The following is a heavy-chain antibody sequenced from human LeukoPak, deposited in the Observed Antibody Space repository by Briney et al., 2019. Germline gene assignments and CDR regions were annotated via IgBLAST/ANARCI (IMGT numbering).Heavy chain of an antibody. Sequence: SVKVSCKASGGTFSSYAISWVRQAPGQGLEWMGRIIPILGIASYAQKFQGRVTITADKSTSTAYMELSSLRSEDTAVYYCARDLGYCSGGSCYSWGQGTLVTVSS. D-gene: IGHD2-15*01. V-gene: IGHV1-69*04. CDR3: ARDLGYCSGGSCYS. J-gene: IGHJ4*02. CDR1: GGTFSSYA. CDR2: IIPILGIA.